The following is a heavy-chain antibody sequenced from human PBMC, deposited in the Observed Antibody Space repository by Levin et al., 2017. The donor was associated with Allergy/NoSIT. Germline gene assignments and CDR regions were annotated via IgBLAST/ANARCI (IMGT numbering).Heavy chain of an antibody. Sequence: PSETLSLTCTVSGGSISSGGYYWSWIRQHPGKGLEWIGYIYYSGSTYYNPSLKSRVTISVDTSKNQFSLKLSSVTAADTAVYFCARESLDYYGSGNYLDYWGQGTLVTVSS. CDR1: GGSISSGGYY. CDR3: ARESLDYYGSGNYLDY. V-gene: IGHV4-31*03. D-gene: IGHD3-10*01. J-gene: IGHJ4*02. CDR2: IYYSGST.